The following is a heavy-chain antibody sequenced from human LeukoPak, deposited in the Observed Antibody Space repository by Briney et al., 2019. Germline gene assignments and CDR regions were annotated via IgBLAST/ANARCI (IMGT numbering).Heavy chain of an antibody. CDR2: ISSVSSSV. Sequence: GGSLRLSCAASGFTFSSYSMNWVRQAPGKGLEWVSYISSVSSSVHYADSVKGRFTISRDNAKNSLYLQMDSLRAEDSAVYYCARELATSGFDPWGQGTLITVSA. D-gene: IGHD6-19*01. CDR3: ARELATSGFDP. J-gene: IGHJ5*02. CDR1: GFTFSSYS. V-gene: IGHV3-48*04.